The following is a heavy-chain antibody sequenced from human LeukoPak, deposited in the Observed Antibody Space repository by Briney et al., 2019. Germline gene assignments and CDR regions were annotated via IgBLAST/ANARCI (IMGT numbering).Heavy chain of an antibody. D-gene: IGHD4-17*01. CDR3: ATARGREWDGDQFTYYYGMDV. V-gene: IGHV1-24*01. J-gene: IGHJ6*02. Sequence: ASVKVSCKVSGYTFTELSMHWVRQAPGKGLEWMGGFDPEDGETIYAQKFQGRVTMTEDTSTDTAYMELSSLRSEDTAVYYCATARGREWDGDQFTYYYGMDVWGQGTTVTVSS. CDR2: FDPEDGET. CDR1: GYTFTELS.